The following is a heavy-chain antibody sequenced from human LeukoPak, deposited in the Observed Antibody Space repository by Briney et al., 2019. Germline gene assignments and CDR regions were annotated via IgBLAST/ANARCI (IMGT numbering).Heavy chain of an antibody. J-gene: IGHJ4*02. V-gene: IGHV3-7*01. Sequence: PGGSLRLSCAASGFTSSSHWMSWVRQAPGKGLEWVANINQDGSAKYYVDSVKGRFTISRDNAKNSLYLQMNSLRAEDTAVYYRRSGFYSMGFDYWGQGTLATVSS. CDR3: RSGFYSMGFDY. CDR2: INQDGSAK. CDR1: GFTSSSHW. D-gene: IGHD3-22*01.